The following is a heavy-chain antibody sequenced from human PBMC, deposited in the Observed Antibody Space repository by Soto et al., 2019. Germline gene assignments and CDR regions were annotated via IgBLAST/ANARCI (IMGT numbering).Heavy chain of an antibody. CDR1: GYTFTSYA. Sequence: ASVKVSCKASGYTFTSYAMHWVRQAPGQRLEWMGWINAGNGNTKYSQKFQGRVTITRDTSASTAYMELSSLRSEDTAVYYCARDGSSALTIYGVVISPWPMDVWGQGTTVTVSS. D-gene: IGHD3-3*01. J-gene: IGHJ6*02. CDR2: INAGNGNT. V-gene: IGHV1-3*01. CDR3: ARDGSSALTIYGVVISPWPMDV.